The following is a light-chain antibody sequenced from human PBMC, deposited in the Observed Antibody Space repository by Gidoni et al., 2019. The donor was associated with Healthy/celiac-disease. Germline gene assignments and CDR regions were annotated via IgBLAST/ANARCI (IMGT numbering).Light chain of an antibody. CDR1: SSDVGSYNL. J-gene: IGLJ2*01. V-gene: IGLV2-23*02. CDR3: CSYAGSSTQGVV. Sequence: QSALTQPASVSGSPGQSITISCTGTSSDVGSYNLVSWYQQHPGKAPKLMIYEVSKRPSGVSNRFSGCKSGNTASLTISGLQAEDEADYYCCSYAGSSTQGVVFGGGTKLTVL. CDR2: EVS.